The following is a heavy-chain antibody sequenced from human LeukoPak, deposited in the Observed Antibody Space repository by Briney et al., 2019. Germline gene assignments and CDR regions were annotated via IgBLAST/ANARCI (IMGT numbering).Heavy chain of an antibody. CDR3: ARDGYDFWSGYYRFDY. Sequence: SGTLSLTCAVSGGSISSSNWWSWVRQPPGKGLEWIGEIYHSGSTNYNPSLKSRVTISVDTSTNQISLKMRSVTAADTAVYYCARDGYDFWSGYYRFDYWGQGTLVTVSS. CDR1: GGSISSSNW. J-gene: IGHJ4*02. CDR2: IYHSGST. V-gene: IGHV4-4*02. D-gene: IGHD3-3*01.